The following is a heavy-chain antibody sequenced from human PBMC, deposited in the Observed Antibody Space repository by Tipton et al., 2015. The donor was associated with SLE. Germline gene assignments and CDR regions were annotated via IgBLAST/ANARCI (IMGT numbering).Heavy chain of an antibody. CDR2: ISGTADSS. D-gene: IGHD3-16*01. J-gene: IGHJ4*02. CDR1: GFTFSRYA. Sequence: SLRLSCTASGFTFSRYAMTWVRQAPGKGLEWVSVISGTADSSDRMHYTDSVKVRFTISRDNSRNTLYLQMNSLRAEDTAVYYCAKGGSYDDYWGQGALGTVSS. CDR3: AKGGSYDDY. V-gene: IGHV3-23*01.